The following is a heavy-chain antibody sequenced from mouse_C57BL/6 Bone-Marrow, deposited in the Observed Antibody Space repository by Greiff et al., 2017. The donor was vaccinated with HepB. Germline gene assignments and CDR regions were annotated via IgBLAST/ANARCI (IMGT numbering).Heavy chain of an antibody. J-gene: IGHJ4*01. D-gene: IGHD4-1*01. CDR3: TPRGELGRYAMDY. CDR2: IRNKANNHAT. Sequence: EVKLMESGGGLVQPGGSMKLSCAASGFTFSDAWMDWVRQSPEKGLEWVAEIRNKANNHATYYAESVKGRFTISRDDSKSSVYLQMNSLRAEDTGIYYCTPRGELGRYAMDYWGQGTSVTVSS. V-gene: IGHV6-6*01. CDR1: GFTFSDAW.